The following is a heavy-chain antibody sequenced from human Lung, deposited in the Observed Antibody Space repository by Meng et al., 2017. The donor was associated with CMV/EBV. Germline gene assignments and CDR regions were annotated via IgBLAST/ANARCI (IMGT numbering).Heavy chain of an antibody. Sequence: ASVKVSXKASRYTFTGYHLHWVRQAPGQGLEWMGWIDPNSGDTNYARKFQSRVTLTRDTSISTAYLELSRLRSDDTAVYYCAVAMEAAIRFCSGTSCFLDAFDIWGQGTMVTVSS. CDR1: RYTFTGYH. V-gene: IGHV1-2*02. CDR2: IDPNSGDT. CDR3: AVAMEAAIRFCSGTSCFLDAFDI. D-gene: IGHD2-2*01. J-gene: IGHJ3*02.